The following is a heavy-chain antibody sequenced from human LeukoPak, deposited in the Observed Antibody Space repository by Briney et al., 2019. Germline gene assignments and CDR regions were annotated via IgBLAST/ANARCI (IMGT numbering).Heavy chain of an antibody. CDR2: INHSGST. J-gene: IGHJ4*02. CDR1: GGSFSGYY. Sequence: SETLSLTCAVYGGSFSGYYWSRIRQPPGKGLEWIGEINHSGSTNYNPSLKSRVTISVDTSKNQFSLKLSSVTAADTAVYYCARGRLLWFGPLGGNYFDYWGQGTLVTVSS. CDR3: ARGRLLWFGPLGGNYFDY. D-gene: IGHD3-10*01. V-gene: IGHV4-34*01.